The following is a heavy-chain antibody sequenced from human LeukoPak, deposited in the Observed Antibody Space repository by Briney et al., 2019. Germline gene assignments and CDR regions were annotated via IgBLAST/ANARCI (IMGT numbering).Heavy chain of an antibody. Sequence: PGGSLRLSCTVSGFTVSSNSMSWVRQAPGKGLEWVSFIYSGGNTHYSDSVKGRFTISRDNSKNTLYLQMNSLRADDTAVYYCARRVGEYSHPYDYWGQGTLVTVSS. CDR2: IYSGGNT. D-gene: IGHD4-17*01. CDR1: GFTVSSNS. V-gene: IGHV3-53*01. J-gene: IGHJ4*02. CDR3: ARRVGEYSHPYDY.